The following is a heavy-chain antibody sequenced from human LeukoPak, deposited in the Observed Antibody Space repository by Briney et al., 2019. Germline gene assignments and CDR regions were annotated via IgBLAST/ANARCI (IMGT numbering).Heavy chain of an antibody. CDR1: GYTLTELS. CDR2: FDPEDGET. D-gene: IGHD3-3*01. J-gene: IGHJ4*02. V-gene: IGHV1-24*01. CDR3: AAARVLRFLEWLPDFDY. Sequence: ASVKVSCKVSGYTLTELSMHWVRQAPGKGLEWMGGFDPEDGETIYAQKFQSRVTMTEDTSTDTAYMELSSLRSEDTAVYYCAAARVLRFLEWLPDFDYWGQGTLVTVSS.